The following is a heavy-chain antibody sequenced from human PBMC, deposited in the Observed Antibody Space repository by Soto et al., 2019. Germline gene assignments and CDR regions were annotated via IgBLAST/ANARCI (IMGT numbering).Heavy chain of an antibody. V-gene: IGHV3-33*01. J-gene: IGHJ4*02. CDR2: IWYDGSNK. D-gene: IGHD6-6*01. CDR3: ARDIDWYSSPSGFDY. Sequence: GGALRLSCAGSGFTFSSYGMHWVRQAPGMGLEWVALIWYDGSNKYYADSVKGRFTISRDNSKNTLYLQMNSLRADDTAVYYCARDIDWYSSPSGFDYWGQGTLATVSS. CDR1: GFTFSSYG.